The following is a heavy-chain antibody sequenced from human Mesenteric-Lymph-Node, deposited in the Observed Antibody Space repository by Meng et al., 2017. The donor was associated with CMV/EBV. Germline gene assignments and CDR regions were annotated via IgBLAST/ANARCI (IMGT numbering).Heavy chain of an antibody. Sequence: SETLSLTCAVYGGSFSGYYWSWIRQPPGKGLEWIGEINHSGSTNYNPSLKSRVTISVDTSKNQFSLKLSSVTAADTAVYYCARGLSRLRWLNWFDPWGQGTLVTVSS. V-gene: IGHV4-34*01. CDR1: GGSFSGYY. J-gene: IGHJ5*02. CDR3: ARGLSRLRWLNWFDP. CDR2: INHSGST. D-gene: IGHD4-23*01.